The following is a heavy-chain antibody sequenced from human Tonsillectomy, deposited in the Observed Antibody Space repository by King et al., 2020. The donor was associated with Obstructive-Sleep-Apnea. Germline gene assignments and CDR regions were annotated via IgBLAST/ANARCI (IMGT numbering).Heavy chain of an antibody. Sequence: EVQLVESGGGLVQPGGSLRLSCAASGFTFSSYSLHWVRQAPGKGLEWLSYISSGGTTIYYADSVQGRFTISIDNAKNSLSLQINSLSAEDTSVYFCAREEGYYDSSGYAPIFDYWGQGTLVTVSS. CDR2: ISSGGTTI. CDR1: GFTFSSYS. D-gene: IGHD3-22*01. V-gene: IGHV3-48*03. CDR3: AREEGYYDSSGYAPIFDY. J-gene: IGHJ4*02.